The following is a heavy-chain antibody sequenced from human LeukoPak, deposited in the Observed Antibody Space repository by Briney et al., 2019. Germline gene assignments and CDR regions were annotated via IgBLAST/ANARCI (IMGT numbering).Heavy chain of an antibody. Sequence: GGSLRLSCVVSGFTFSGYGMHWVRQAPGKGLEWVTFIRYDERNKYYADSVKGRFTISRDNSKSTLYLQMNSLRPEDTAVYYCLCAGIVATQWGQGTLVSVSS. V-gene: IGHV3-30*02. CDR1: GFTFSGYG. D-gene: IGHD5-12*01. CDR2: IRYDERNK. CDR3: LCAGIVATQ. J-gene: IGHJ4*02.